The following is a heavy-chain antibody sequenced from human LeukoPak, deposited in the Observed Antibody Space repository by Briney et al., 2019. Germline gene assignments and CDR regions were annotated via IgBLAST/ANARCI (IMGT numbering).Heavy chain of an antibody. CDR2: IYTSGRT. J-gene: IGHJ4*02. CDR3: AKGYFDY. CDR1: GGSISSGSYY. V-gene: IGHV4-61*02. Sequence: SETLSLTCTVPGGSISSGSYYRSWIRQPAGKGLEWIWRIYTSGRTNYNPSLKSRVNIAVDTPKNEFSLKQSSVTAADTAVYYCAKGYFDYWGQGTLVTVSS.